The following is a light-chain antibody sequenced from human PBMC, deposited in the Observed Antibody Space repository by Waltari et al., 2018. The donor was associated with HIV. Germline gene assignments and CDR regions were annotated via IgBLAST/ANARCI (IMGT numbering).Light chain of an antibody. Sequence: QSVLTQPPSVSAAPGQKVTISCSGSSSNLANNSVSWYQQLPGTAPKLLIYDNNKRPSGIPDRFSGSKSGTSATLGITGLQTGDEADYYCGTWDSSLSAEVFGTGTKVTVL. CDR2: DNN. V-gene: IGLV1-51*01. J-gene: IGLJ1*01. CDR3: GTWDSSLSAEV. CDR1: SSNLANNS.